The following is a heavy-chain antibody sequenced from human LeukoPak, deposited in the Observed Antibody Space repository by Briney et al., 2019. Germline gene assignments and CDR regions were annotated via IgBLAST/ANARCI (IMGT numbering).Heavy chain of an antibody. CDR2: IGGSGGST. D-gene: IGHD2-2*01. Sequence: GGSLRLSCAASGFTFSSYAMSWVRQAPGKGLEWVSAIGGSGGSTHYADSVKGRFTISRDNSKNTLYLQMNSLRAEDTAVHYCATMGDIVVVPAAMHFDYWGQGTLVTVSS. CDR3: ATMGDIVVVPAAMHFDY. J-gene: IGHJ4*02. CDR1: GFTFSSYA. V-gene: IGHV3-23*01.